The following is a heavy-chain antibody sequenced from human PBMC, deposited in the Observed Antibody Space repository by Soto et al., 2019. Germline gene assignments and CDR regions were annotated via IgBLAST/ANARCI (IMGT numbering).Heavy chain of an antibody. CDR1: GGSISSGGYY. D-gene: IGHD3-10*01. J-gene: IGHJ4*02. V-gene: IGHV4-31*03. Sequence: SETLSLTCTVSGGSISSGGYYWSWIRQHPGKGLEWIGYIYYSGSTYYNPSLKSRVTISVDTSKNQFSLKLSSVTAADTAVYYCARDSDGSGSSDYWGQGTLVTVSS. CDR3: ARDSDGSGSSDY. CDR2: IYYSGST.